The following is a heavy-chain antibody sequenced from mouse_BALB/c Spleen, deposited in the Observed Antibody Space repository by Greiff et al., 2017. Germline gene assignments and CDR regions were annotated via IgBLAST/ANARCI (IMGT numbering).Heavy chain of an antibody. J-gene: IGHJ4*01. CDR2: IWAGGST. V-gene: IGHV2-9*02. CDR1: GFSLTSYG. CDR3: ATTIGTDYYAMDY. Sequence: VKLVESGPGLVAPSQSLSITCTVSGFSLTSYGVHWVRQPPGKGLEWLGVIWAGGSTNYNSALMSRLSISKDNSKSQVFLKMNSLQTDDTAMYYCATTIGTDYYAMDYWGQGTSVTVSS. D-gene: IGHD2-14*01.